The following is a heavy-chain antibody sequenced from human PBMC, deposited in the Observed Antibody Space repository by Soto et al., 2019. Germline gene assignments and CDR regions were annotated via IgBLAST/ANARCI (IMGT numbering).Heavy chain of an antibody. CDR3: GRLGDFWSGYIDY. V-gene: IGHV3-7*01. Sequence: GGSLRLSCAASGFTFSSYWMSWVRQAPGKGLEWVANIKQDGSEKYYVDSVKGRFTISRDNAKNSLYLQMNSLRAEDTAVYYCGRLGDFWSGYIDYWGQGTLVTVSS. CDR1: GFTFSSYW. CDR2: IKQDGSEK. D-gene: IGHD3-3*01. J-gene: IGHJ4*02.